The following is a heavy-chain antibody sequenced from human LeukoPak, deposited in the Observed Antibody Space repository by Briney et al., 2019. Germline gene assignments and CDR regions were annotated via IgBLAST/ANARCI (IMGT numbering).Heavy chain of an antibody. D-gene: IGHD3-10*01. V-gene: IGHV4-34*01. CDR2: INHSGST. J-gene: IGHJ5*02. CDR1: GGSFSGYY. CDR3: ARGLFSLWFGESPGP. Sequence: SETLSLTCAVYGGSFSGYYWSWIRQPPGKGLEWIGEINHSGSTNYNPSLKSRVTISVDTSKNQFSLKLSSVTAADTAVYYCARGLFSLWFGESPGPWGQGTLVTVSS.